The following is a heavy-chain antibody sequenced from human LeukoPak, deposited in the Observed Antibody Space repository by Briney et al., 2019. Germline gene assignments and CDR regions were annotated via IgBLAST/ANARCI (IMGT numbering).Heavy chain of an antibody. J-gene: IGHJ4*02. CDR1: GGSISSGGYY. Sequence: RPSETLSLTCTVSGGSISSGGYYWSWIRQPPGKGLEWIGYIYHSGSTYYNPSLKSRVTISVDRSKNQFSLKLSSVTAADTAVYYCASYGDQYFDYWGQGTLVTVSS. V-gene: IGHV4-30-2*01. CDR3: ASYGDQYFDY. CDR2: IYHSGST. D-gene: IGHD4-17*01.